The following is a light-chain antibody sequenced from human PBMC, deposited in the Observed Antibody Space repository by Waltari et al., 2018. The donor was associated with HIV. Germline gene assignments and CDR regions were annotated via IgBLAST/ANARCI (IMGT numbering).Light chain of an antibody. CDR1: SSNIGAGYD. V-gene: IGLV1-40*01. Sequence: QSVLTQPPSVSGAPGQRVTISCTGSSSNIGAGYDVHWYQQLPGTAPKLLIYGNSNLPSGVPDRFSGSKSGTSASLAITGRQAEDEADYYCQSYDSSLSGSVFGGGTKLTVL. CDR3: QSYDSSLSGSV. J-gene: IGLJ3*02. CDR2: GNS.